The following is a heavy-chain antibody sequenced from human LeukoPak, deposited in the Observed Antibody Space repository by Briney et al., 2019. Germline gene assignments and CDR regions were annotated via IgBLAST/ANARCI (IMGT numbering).Heavy chain of an antibody. CDR1: GGSISSSSYY. D-gene: IGHD1-26*01. J-gene: IGHJ4*02. CDR3: ARAQWELSVGFDY. V-gene: IGHV4-39*07. Sequence: KASETLSLTCTVSGGSISSSSYYWGWIRQPPGKGLEWIGNIYYSGGTYSNPSLKSRVTISVDTSKNQFSLKLGSVTAADTAVYYCARAQWELSVGFDYWGQGTLVTVSS. CDR2: IYYSGGT.